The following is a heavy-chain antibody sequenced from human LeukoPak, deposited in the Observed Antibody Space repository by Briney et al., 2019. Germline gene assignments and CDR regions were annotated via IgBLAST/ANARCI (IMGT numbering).Heavy chain of an antibody. Sequence: GGSLRLSCAVSGFTISNYWMRWVRQAPGKGLEWVATIKQDGSAEFYVDSVKGRFTISRDSAKNSLYLQMNSLRDDDTAVYYCARDLFDYWGQGTLVTVSS. CDR1: GFTISNYW. J-gene: IGHJ4*02. CDR2: IKQDGSAE. V-gene: IGHV3-7*01. CDR3: ARDLFDY.